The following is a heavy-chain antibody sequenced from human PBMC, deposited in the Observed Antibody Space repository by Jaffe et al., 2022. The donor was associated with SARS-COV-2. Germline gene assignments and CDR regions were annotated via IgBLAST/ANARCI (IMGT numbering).Heavy chain of an antibody. CDR1: GFTFSSYW. D-gene: IGHD1-26*01. CDR3: ARDIPSIVGANYYFDY. V-gene: IGHV3-7*03. CDR2: IKQDGSEK. Sequence: EVQLVESGGGLVQPGGSLRLSCAASGFTFSSYWMSWVRQAPGKGLEWVANIKQDGSEKYYVDSVKGRFTISRDNAKNSLYLQMNSLRAEDTAVYYCARDIPSIVGANYYFDYWGQGTLVTVSS. J-gene: IGHJ4*02.